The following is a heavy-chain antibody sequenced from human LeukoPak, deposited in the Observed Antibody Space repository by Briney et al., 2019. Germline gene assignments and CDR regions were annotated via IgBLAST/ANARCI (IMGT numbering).Heavy chain of an antibody. D-gene: IGHD6-6*01. Sequence: SETLSLTCTVSGGSISSYYWSWIRQPAGKGLEWIGRIYTSRSTNHNPSLKSRVTMSVATSKNQFSLKLSSVTAADTAVYYCAGSSSTENFFHSWGQGTLVTVSS. CDR3: AGSSSTENFFHS. CDR2: IYTSRST. V-gene: IGHV4-4*07. J-gene: IGHJ4*02. CDR1: GGSISSYY.